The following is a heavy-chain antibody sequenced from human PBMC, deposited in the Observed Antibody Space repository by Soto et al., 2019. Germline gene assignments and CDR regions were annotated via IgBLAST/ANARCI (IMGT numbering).Heavy chain of an antibody. J-gene: IGHJ6*02. Sequence: QAQQVQSGAEVKKPGASVKVSCKASGYTFTSYDINWVRQATGQGLEWTGWMNPNSGNTGCAQKFQGRVTMTRNTSISTAYMGLSSLRAEDTAVYYCARENTSYGMDVWGQGTTVTVSS. CDR3: ARENTSYGMDV. CDR2: MNPNSGNT. CDR1: GYTFTSYD. V-gene: IGHV1-8*01.